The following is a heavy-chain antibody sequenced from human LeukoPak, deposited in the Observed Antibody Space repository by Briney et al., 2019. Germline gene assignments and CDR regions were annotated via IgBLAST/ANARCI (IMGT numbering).Heavy chain of an antibody. CDR2: IYYSGST. V-gene: IGHV4-59*01. CDR1: GGSISSYY. CDR3: ARNYGGENYFDY. Sequence: SETLSLTCTVSGGSISSYYWSWIRQPPGKELEWIGYIYYSGSTNYNPSLKSRVTISVDMSKNQFSLKLSSVTAADTAVYYCARNYGGENYFDYWGQGTLVTVSS. D-gene: IGHD4-23*01. J-gene: IGHJ4*02.